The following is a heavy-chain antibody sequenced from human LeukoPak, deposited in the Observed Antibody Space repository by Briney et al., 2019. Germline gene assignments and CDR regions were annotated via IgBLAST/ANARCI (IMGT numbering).Heavy chain of an antibody. CDR1: GGSIFSGSYY. J-gene: IGHJ4*02. D-gene: IGHD4-17*01. CDR2: IYHSGST. CDR3: ARGDYGDSIDY. Sequence: SETLSLTCTVSGGSIFSGSYYWSWIRQPPGKGLEWIGYIYHSGSTYYNPSLKSRVTISVDRSKNQFSLKLSSVTAADTAVYYCARGDYGDSIDYWGQGTLVTVSS. V-gene: IGHV4-30-2*01.